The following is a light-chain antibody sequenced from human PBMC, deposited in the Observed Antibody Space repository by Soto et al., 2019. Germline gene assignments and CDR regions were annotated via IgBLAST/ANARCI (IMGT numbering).Light chain of an antibody. CDR1: QSIRTY. CDR3: QESDISPIT. J-gene: IGKJ5*01. CDR2: GAS. V-gene: IGKV1-39*01. Sequence: DIQMTQSPSSLSASVGERVTITCRASQSIRTYLNWYQQKPGKAPNLLIYGASTLQSGVPSRFSGSGSGADFTLTIINVQPEDFAVYFCQESDISPITFGQGTRLDIK.